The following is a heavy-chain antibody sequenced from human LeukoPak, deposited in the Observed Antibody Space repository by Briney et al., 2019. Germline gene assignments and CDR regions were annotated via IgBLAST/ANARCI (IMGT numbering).Heavy chain of an antibody. CDR2: IYYSGST. CDR3: ARLRGPGYSSGWYGWWFDP. V-gene: IGHV4-59*08. J-gene: IGHJ5*02. D-gene: IGHD6-19*01. Sequence: SETLSLTCTVSGGSISSYYWSWIRQPPGKGLEWIGYIYYSGSTNYNPSLKSRVTISVDTPKNQFSLKLSSVTAADTAVYYCARLRGPGYSSGWYGWWFDPWGQGTLVTVSS. CDR1: GGSISSYY.